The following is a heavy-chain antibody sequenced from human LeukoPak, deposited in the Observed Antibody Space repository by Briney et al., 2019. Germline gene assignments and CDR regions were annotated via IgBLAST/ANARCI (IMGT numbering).Heavy chain of an antibody. CDR3: ARAVMGEEDLDY. V-gene: IGHV3-30*04. D-gene: IGHD2-8*01. CDR2: ISHDGRTK. Sequence: GGSLRLSCAASGFTFSNYAIHWVCQAPGKGPEWVAVISHDGRTKYYADSVKGRFTVTRDNSRNTLYLDMNSLRVEDTAVYYCARAVMGEEDLDYWGQGTLVTVSS. CDR1: GFTFSNYA. J-gene: IGHJ4*02.